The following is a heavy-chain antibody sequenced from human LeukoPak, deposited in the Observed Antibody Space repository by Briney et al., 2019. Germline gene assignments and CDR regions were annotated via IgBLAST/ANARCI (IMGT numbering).Heavy chain of an antibody. D-gene: IGHD6-13*01. Sequence: GGSLRLSCAASGFTVSSNYMSWVRQAPGKGLEWVSVIYSGGSTYYADSVKGRFTISRDNPKNTLYLQMNSLRAEDTAVYYCARDVAAAGTGDWFDPWGQGTLVTVSS. CDR1: GFTVSSNY. CDR3: ARDVAAAGTGDWFDP. J-gene: IGHJ5*02. V-gene: IGHV3-53*01. CDR2: IYSGGST.